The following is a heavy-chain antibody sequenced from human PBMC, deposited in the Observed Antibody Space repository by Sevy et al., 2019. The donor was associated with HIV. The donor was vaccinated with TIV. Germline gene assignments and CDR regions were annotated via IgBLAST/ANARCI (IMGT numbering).Heavy chain of an antibody. CDR1: GFTFSSYA. Sequence: GGSLRLSCAASGFTFSSYAMHWVRQAPGKGLEWVAVISYDGSNKYYADSVKGRFTISRDKSKNTLYLQMNSLRAEDTAVYYCARDQVTMVRGVSLYGMDVWGQGTTVTVSS. V-gene: IGHV3-30-3*01. CDR2: ISYDGSNK. D-gene: IGHD3-10*01. J-gene: IGHJ6*02. CDR3: ARDQVTMVRGVSLYGMDV.